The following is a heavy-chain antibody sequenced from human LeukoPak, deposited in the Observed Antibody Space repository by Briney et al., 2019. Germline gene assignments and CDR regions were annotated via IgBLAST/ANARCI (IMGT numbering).Heavy chain of an antibody. V-gene: IGHV3-21*04. CDR1: GFTFSSYS. CDR3: AKDSNEEYDTTTPFDY. J-gene: IGHJ4*02. Sequence: GGSLRLSCAASGFTFSSYSMNWVRQAPGKGLEWVSSISSSSSYIYYADSVKGRFTISRDNAKNSLYLQMNSLRAEDTALYYCAKDSNEEYDTTTPFDYWGQGTLVTVSS. CDR2: ISSSSSYI. D-gene: IGHD3-22*01.